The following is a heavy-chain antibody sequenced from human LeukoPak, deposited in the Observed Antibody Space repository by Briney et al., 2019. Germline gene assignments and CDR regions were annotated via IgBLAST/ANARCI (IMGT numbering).Heavy chain of an antibody. Sequence: GGSLRLSCAASGFTFDDYAMHWGRQAPGEGLEGGSGISWNSGSIGYADSVKGRFTISRDNAKNSLYLQMNSLRAEDTALYYCAKGIYSSSTGAFDIWGQGTMVTVSS. CDR1: GFTFDDYA. D-gene: IGHD6-13*01. CDR3: AKGIYSSSTGAFDI. CDR2: ISWNSGSI. J-gene: IGHJ3*02. V-gene: IGHV3-9*01.